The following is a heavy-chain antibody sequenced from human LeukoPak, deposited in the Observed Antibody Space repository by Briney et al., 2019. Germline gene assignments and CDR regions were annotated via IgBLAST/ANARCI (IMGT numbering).Heavy chain of an antibody. CDR3: ARDESTHYFDY. V-gene: IGHV4-30-4*01. J-gene: IGHJ4*02. Sequence: SATLSLTCTVSGGSISSGDYYWSWIRQPPGKGLEWIGYIYYSGSTYYNPSLKSRVTISVDTSKNQFSLKLSSVTAADTAVYYCARDESTHYFDYWGQGTLVSVSS. CDR2: IYYSGST. D-gene: IGHD2-2*01. CDR1: GGSISSGDYY.